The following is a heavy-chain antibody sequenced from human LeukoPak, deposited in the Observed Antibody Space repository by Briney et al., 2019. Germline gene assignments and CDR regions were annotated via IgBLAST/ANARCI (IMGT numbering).Heavy chain of an antibody. D-gene: IGHD2-2*03. CDR2: VNREGTTT. CDR1: GFTFNTYW. V-gene: IGHV3-74*03. J-gene: IGHJ4*02. Sequence: PGGSLRLSCAASGFTFNTYWMHWVRQAPGKGLVWVARVNREGTTTAYADSVKGRFISSRDNSKNTLYLRMNNLRAEDTAVYYCARDSDWILFDYWGQGTPVTVSS. CDR3: ARDSDWILFDY.